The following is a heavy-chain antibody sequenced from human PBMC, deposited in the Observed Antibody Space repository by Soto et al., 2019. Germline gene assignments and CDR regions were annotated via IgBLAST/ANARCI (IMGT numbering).Heavy chain of an antibody. D-gene: IGHD3-10*01. CDR3: ARGGRLLWFGDLEMGYYYYYMDV. CDR2: MNPNSGNT. J-gene: IGHJ6*03. V-gene: IGHV1-8*01. CDR1: GYTFTSYD. Sequence: ASVKVSCKASGYTFTSYDINWVRQATGQGLEWMGWMNPNSGNTGYAQKFQGRVTMTRNTSISTAYMELSSLRSEDTAVYYCARGGRLLWFGDLEMGYYYYYMDVWGKGTTVTVSS.